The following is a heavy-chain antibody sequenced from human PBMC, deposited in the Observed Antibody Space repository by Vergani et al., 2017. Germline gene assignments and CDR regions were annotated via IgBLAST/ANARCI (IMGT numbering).Heavy chain of an antibody. V-gene: IGHV4-30-2*05. CDR1: GGSISSGGYS. J-gene: IGHJ6*02. D-gene: IGHD4-17*01. Sequence: QLQLQESGSGLVKPSQTLSLTCAVSGGSISSGGYSWSWIRQPPGKGLEWIGYIYYSGSTYYNPSLKSRVTISVDTSKNQFSLKLSSVTAADTAVYYCARSFSTVYGMDVWGQGTTVTVSS. CDR2: IYYSGST. CDR3: ARSFSTVYGMDV.